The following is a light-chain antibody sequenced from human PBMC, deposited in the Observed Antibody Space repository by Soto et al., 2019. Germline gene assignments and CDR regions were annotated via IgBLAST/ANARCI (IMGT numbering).Light chain of an antibody. J-gene: IGKJ1*01. CDR2: AAS. CDR3: HHTYSTPRT. Sequence: DIQMTQAPSSLSASVGARLSITCRGRNSIGGYLTWYQQKPGKAPKFLIYAASSMQSGVPSRFSGSGSGTDFTLTISSLQPEDFATYYCHHTYSTPRTFGQGTKVDIK. V-gene: IGKV1-39*01. CDR1: NSIGGY.